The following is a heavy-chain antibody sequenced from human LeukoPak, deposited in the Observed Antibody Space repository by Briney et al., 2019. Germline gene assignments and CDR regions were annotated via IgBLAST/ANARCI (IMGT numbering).Heavy chain of an antibody. Sequence: SETLSLTCAVYGGSFSGYYWSWIRQPPGKGLEWIGEINHSGSTNYNPSLKSRVTISVDTSKNQFSLKLSSVTAADTAVYYCASWGSGGYSYYYYGMDVWGKGTTVTVSS. CDR3: ASWGSGGYSYYYYGMDV. V-gene: IGHV4-34*01. CDR1: GGSFSGYY. J-gene: IGHJ6*04. D-gene: IGHD6-25*01. CDR2: INHSGST.